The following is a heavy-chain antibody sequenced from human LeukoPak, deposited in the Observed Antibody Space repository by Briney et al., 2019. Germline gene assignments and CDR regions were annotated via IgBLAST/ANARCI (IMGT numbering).Heavy chain of an antibody. J-gene: IGHJ3*02. CDR2: IYTSGST. CDR3: ARDKRAAAGISAFDI. Sequence: SETLSLTCTVSGGSISSYYWSWIRQPAGKGLEWIGRIYTSGSTHYNPSLKSRVTMSVDTSKNQFSLKLSSVTAADTAVYYCARDKRAAAGISAFDIWGQGTMVTVSS. D-gene: IGHD6-13*01. CDR1: GGSISSYY. V-gene: IGHV4-4*07.